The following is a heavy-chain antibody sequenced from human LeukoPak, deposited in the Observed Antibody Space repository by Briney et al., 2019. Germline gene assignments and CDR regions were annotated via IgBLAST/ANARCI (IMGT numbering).Heavy chain of an antibody. CDR2: IYYSGNT. CDR1: GGSISTYS. J-gene: IGHJ4*02. Sequence: PSETLSLTCTVSGGSISTYSWSWIRQPPGKGLEWIGYIYYSGNTNYNPSLKSRVTISVDKSKNQFSLKLSSVTAADTAVYYCARASPGGYDSFDYWGQGTLVTVSS. V-gene: IGHV4-59*12. CDR3: ARASPGGYDSFDY. D-gene: IGHD5-12*01.